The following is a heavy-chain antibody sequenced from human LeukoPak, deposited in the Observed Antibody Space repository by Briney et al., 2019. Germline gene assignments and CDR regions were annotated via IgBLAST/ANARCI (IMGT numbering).Heavy chain of an antibody. CDR2: INHSGST. J-gene: IGHJ3*02. CDR3: ARGLNIDGYNSVAFDI. CDR1: GGSFSDYY. V-gene: IGHV4-34*01. D-gene: IGHD5-24*01. Sequence: SETLSLTCAVYGGSFSDYYWSWIRQPPGKGLEWIGEINHSGSTNYNPSLKSRVTISVDTSKNQFSLKLSSVTAADTAVYYCARGLNIDGYNSVAFDIWGQGTMVTVSS.